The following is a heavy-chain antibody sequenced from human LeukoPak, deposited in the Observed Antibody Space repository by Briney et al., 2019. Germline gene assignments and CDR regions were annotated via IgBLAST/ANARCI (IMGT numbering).Heavy chain of an antibody. D-gene: IGHD3-3*01. CDR1: GFTFSSYA. J-gene: IGHJ4*02. V-gene: IGHV3-23*01. CDR3: AKDVYDFWSGYYPYYFDY. Sequence: GGSLRLSCAASGFTFSSYAMSWVRQAPGKGLEWVSAISGSGGSTYYADSVKGRSTISRDNSKNTLYLQMNSLRAEDTAVYYCAKDVYDFWSGYYPYYFDYWGQGTLVTVSS. CDR2: ISGSGGST.